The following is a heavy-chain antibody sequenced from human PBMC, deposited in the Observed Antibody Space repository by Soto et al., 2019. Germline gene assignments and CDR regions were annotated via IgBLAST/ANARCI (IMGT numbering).Heavy chain of an antibody. D-gene: IGHD1-1*01. CDR3: LKDNNWDDPG. Sequence: PVGSLRLSCAASGFTFSSNGMTWVRQAPGKGLEWVSIISGDSTSTFYADSVKGRFTVSRDNSKNTLYLQMNSLRAEDTAMYYCLKDNNWDDPGWGQGTLVTVSS. J-gene: IGHJ4*02. CDR1: GFTFSSNG. V-gene: IGHV3-23*01. CDR2: ISGDSTST.